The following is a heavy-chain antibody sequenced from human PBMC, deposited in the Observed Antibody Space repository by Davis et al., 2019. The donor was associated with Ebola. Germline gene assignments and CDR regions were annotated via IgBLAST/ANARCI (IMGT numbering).Heavy chain of an antibody. V-gene: IGHV3-33*08. Sequence: GESLKISCAASGFTFSSYAMSWVRQPPGKGLEWVATIRSDGNDEFYADSVKGRVTVSRDNSKNTVDLQLNSLRAEDTAVYYCARDRRGTYYFDFWGQGSLVIVSS. D-gene: IGHD1-26*01. CDR2: IRSDGNDE. CDR3: ARDRRGTYYFDF. J-gene: IGHJ4*02. CDR1: GFTFSSYA.